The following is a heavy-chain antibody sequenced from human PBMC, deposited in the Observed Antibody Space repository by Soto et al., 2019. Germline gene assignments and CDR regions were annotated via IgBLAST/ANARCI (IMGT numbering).Heavy chain of an antibody. D-gene: IGHD5-18*01. CDR2: INAGNGNT. J-gene: IGHJ6*02. CDR1: GYTFTSYA. Sequence: QVQLVQSGAEVKKPGASVKVSCKASGYTFTSYAMHWVRQAPGQRLEWMGWINAGNGNTKYSQKFQGRVTITRDTSASTAYMELSSLRSEDTAVYYCASLGHSPSSCYYYGMDVWGQGTTVTVSS. V-gene: IGHV1-3*01. CDR3: ASLGHSPSSCYYYGMDV.